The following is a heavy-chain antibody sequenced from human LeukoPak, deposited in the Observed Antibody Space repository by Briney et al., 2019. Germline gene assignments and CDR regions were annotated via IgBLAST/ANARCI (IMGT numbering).Heavy chain of an antibody. CDR1: GYTFTSYY. CDR2: INPSGGSR. V-gene: IGHV1-46*01. J-gene: IGHJ3*02. Sequence: ASVKVSCKASGYTFTSYYMHWVRQAPGQGLEWMGIINPSGGSRSYAQKFQGRVTMTRDTSTSTVYMELSSLRSEDTAVYYCARGSIVGAKTLGFGAFDIWGQGTMVTVSS. CDR3: ARGSIVGAKTLGFGAFDI. D-gene: IGHD1-26*01.